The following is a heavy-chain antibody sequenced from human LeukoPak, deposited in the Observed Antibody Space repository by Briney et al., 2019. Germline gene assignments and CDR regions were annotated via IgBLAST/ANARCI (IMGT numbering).Heavy chain of an antibody. V-gene: IGHV3-30*04. CDR3: ARVSGGGAFDI. D-gene: IGHD6-19*01. CDR2: ISYDGSNK. CDR1: GFTFSSYA. Sequence: SGGSLRLSYAASGFTFSSYAMHWVRQAPGKGLEWVAVISYDGSNKYYADSVKGRFTISRDNSKNTLYLQMNSLRAEDTAVYYCARVSGGGAFDIWGQGTMVTVSS. J-gene: IGHJ3*02.